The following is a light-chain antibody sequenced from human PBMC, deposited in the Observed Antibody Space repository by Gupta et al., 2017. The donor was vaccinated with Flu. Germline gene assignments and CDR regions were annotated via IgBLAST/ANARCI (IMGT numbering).Light chain of an antibody. CDR1: RGDIGDYKY. Sequence: SITISCTGTRGDIGDYKYVSWYQQFPGKAPNLIIYEVTYRPSRVSSRFSGSRSGNTASPTISGLRAEDEADYYCSSYSTSNTLVFGTGTQVTV. V-gene: IGLV2-14*01. CDR2: EVT. J-gene: IGLJ1*01. CDR3: SSYSTSNTLV.